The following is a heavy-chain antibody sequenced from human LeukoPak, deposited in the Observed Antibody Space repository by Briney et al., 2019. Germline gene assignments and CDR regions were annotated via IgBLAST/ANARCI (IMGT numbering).Heavy chain of an antibody. CDR2: ISAYNGNT. CDR1: GYTFTSYG. CDR3: ARDRDYGDYNTQDLFVY. D-gene: IGHD4-17*01. V-gene: IGHV1-18*01. J-gene: IGHJ4*02. Sequence: ASVKVSCKASGYTFTSYGISWVRQAPGQGLEWMGWISAYNGNTNYAQRLQGRITMTTDTSTSTAYMELRSLRSDDTAVYYCARDRDYGDYNTQDLFVYWGQGTLVTVSS.